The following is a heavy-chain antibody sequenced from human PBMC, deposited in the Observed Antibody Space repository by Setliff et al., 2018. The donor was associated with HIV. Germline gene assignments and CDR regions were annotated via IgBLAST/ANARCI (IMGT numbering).Heavy chain of an antibody. CDR3: ARHPSTRIYQHYYIDV. D-gene: IGHD1-26*01. CDR1: GGPVTSSSYF. Sequence: PSETLSLTCTVSGGPVTSSSYFWGWVRQPPGKGLEWIGSIYHSGTIYYSPSLKSRVTMSVDTSKNQFSLNLSSVTAADTGVYYCARHPSTRIYQHYYIDVWGKGTTVTVSS. J-gene: IGHJ6*03. V-gene: IGHV4-39*01. CDR2: IYHSGTI.